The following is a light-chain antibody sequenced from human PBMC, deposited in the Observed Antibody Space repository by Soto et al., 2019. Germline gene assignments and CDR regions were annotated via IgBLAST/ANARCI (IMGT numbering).Light chain of an antibody. Sequence: EIVMTQSPATLSVSPGERVTLSCRASQSVSTKLAWYQQRPGQAPRLLIYAASTRATGVPARFSGSGSGTEFTLTISSLQSEDFAVYYCQYRGSFGQGTKVEIK. CDR3: QYRGS. J-gene: IGKJ1*01. CDR2: AAS. V-gene: IGKV3-15*01. CDR1: QSVSTK.